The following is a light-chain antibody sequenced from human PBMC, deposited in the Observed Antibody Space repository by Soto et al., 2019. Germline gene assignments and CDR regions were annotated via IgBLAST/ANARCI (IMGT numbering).Light chain of an antibody. J-gene: IGKJ2*01. CDR3: QQYGSSSYT. Sequence: EIVLKQSPGTLALSPGERTTLSFTARQSVSSTYLGWYQQNPGQAPRLLIYGASSRATGIAYSFSGSGSGTDFTLTISRLEPEDFAVYYCQQYGSSSYTFGQGTKLEIK. CDR1: QSVSSTY. CDR2: GAS. V-gene: IGKV3-20*01.